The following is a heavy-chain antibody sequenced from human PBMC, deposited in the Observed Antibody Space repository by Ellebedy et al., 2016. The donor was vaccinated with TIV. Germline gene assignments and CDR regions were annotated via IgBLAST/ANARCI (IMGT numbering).Heavy chain of an antibody. J-gene: IGHJ4*02. CDR2: IWYDGSNK. Sequence: GESLKISXAASGFTFSSYSMNWVRQAPGKGLEWVAVIWYDGSNKYYADSVKGRFTISRDNSKNTLYLQMNSLRAEDTAVYYCARESRVRGVYSQFDYWGQGTLVTVSS. D-gene: IGHD3-10*01. CDR3: ARESRVRGVYSQFDY. V-gene: IGHV3-33*08. CDR1: GFTFSSYS.